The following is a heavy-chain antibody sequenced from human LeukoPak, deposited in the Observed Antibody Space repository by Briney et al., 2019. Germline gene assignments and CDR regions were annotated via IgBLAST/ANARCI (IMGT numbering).Heavy chain of an antibody. CDR2: INPSGGST. CDR1: GYTFTSYY. CDR3: ARGGAGRIIIAAAGAHYY. J-gene: IGHJ4*02. D-gene: IGHD6-13*01. V-gene: IGHV1-46*01. Sequence: ASVKVSCKASGYTFTSYYMHWVRQAPGQGLEWMGIINPSGGSTSYAQKFQGRVTMTRDTSTSTVYMELSSLRSEDTAVYYCARGGAGRIIIAAAGAHYYWGQGTLVTVSS.